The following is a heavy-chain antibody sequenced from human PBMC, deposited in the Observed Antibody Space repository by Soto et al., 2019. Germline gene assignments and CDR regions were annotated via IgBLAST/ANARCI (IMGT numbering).Heavy chain of an antibody. CDR3: ASWPSPRWLRSFEGYFQH. V-gene: IGHV4-30-2*01. CDR2: IYHSGST. D-gene: IGHD6-19*01. J-gene: IGHJ1*01. Sequence: SETLSLTCAVSGGSISSGGYSRSWIRQPPGKCLEWIGYIYHSGSTYYNPSLKSRVTISVDRSKNQFSLKLSSVNAADTAVYYCASWPSPRWLRSFEGYFQHWGQGTLVTVSS. CDR1: GGSISSGGYS.